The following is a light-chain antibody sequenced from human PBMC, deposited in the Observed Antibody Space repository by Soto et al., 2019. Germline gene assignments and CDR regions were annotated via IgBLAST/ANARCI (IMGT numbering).Light chain of an antibody. J-gene: IGKJ1*01. CDR2: DAS. V-gene: IGKV3-11*01. Sequence: EIVLTQSPATLSLSPGERATLSCRASQSVSSYLAWYQQKPGQAPRLLIYDASNRATGIPAMFSGSGSGTDFTLTISILDPEDVAVYYWQQRSDWPRTFGQGTKVEIK. CDR3: QQRSDWPRT. CDR1: QSVSSY.